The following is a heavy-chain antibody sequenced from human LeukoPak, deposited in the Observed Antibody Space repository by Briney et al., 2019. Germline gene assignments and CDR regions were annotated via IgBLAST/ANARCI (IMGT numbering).Heavy chain of an antibody. CDR2: IIPIFGTA. J-gene: IGHJ4*02. D-gene: IGHD3-22*01. Sequence: ASVKVSCKASGGTFSSYAISWVRQAPGQGLEWMGGIIPIFGTANYAQKFQGRVMITADESTSTAYMELSSLRSEDTAVYYCARGGVEYYDSSGYYYGESLDYWGQGTLVTVSS. CDR3: ARGGVEYYDSSGYYYGESLDY. CDR1: GGTFSSYA. V-gene: IGHV1-69*01.